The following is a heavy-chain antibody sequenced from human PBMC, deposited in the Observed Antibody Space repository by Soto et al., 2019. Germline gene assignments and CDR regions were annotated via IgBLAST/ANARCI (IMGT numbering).Heavy chain of an antibody. V-gene: IGHV3-21*01. D-gene: IGHD2-21*01. CDR2: ISSSSSYI. CDR3: ARDGRAKCGY. J-gene: IGHJ4*02. CDR1: GFTFSNYW. Sequence: PGGSLRLSCAASGFTFSNYWTSWVRQAPGKGLEWVSSISSSSSYIYYADSVKGRFTISRDNAKNSLYLQMNSLRAEDTAVYYCARDGRAKCGYWGQGTLVTVSS.